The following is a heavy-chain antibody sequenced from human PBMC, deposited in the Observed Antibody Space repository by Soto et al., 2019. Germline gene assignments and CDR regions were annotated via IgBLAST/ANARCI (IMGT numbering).Heavy chain of an antibody. CDR3: ARVWGGAFDF. Sequence: PFQPLSLACTVVDDSISSYYWNWIRQPPGKGLEWIGYIYYSGSTNYNPSLKSRVTISVDTSKNQFSLKLSSVTAADTAVYYCARVWGGAFDFWGQGPMVTVS. D-gene: IGHD3-10*01. CDR1: DDSISSYY. J-gene: IGHJ3*01. V-gene: IGHV4-59*01. CDR2: IYYSGST.